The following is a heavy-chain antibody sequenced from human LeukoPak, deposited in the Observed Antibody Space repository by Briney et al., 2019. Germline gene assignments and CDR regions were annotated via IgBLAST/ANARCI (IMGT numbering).Heavy chain of an antibody. CDR2: ISGSGSAI. V-gene: IGHV3-48*03. CDR3: ARDATNAFDI. Sequence: GGSLRLSCAASGFTFSRYEMNWVRQAPGKGLEWVSYISGSGSAIYYADSVKGRFTISRDNAKNSLYLQMNSLRAEDTAVYYCARDATNAFDIWGQGTMVTVSS. D-gene: IGHD4-11*01. CDR1: GFTFSRYE. J-gene: IGHJ3*02.